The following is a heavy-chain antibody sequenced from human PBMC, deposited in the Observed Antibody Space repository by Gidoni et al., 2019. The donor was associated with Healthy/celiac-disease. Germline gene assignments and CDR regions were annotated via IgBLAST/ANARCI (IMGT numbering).Heavy chain of an antibody. D-gene: IGHD1-26*01. CDR3: ARDPNESWSYPLGYFQH. J-gene: IGHJ1*01. V-gene: IGHV3-33*01. CDR2: IWYDGSNK. Sequence: APGKGLEWVAVIWYDGSNKYYADSVKGRFTISRDNSKNTLYLQMNSLSAEDTAVYYCARDPNESWSYPLGYFQHWGQGTLVTVSS.